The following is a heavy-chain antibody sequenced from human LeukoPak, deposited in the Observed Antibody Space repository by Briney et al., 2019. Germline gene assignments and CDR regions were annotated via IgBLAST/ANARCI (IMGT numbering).Heavy chain of an antibody. CDR3: ARSGGNSAPFDY. Sequence: GGSLRLSCAASGLTFSSYSMNCVRQAPGKGLEWVSSISSSSCIYYADSVKGRFTISRDNAKYSLYLQMNSLRAEDTAVYYCARSGGNSAPFDYWGQGTLVTVSS. V-gene: IGHV3-21*01. CDR1: GLTFSSYS. J-gene: IGHJ4*02. D-gene: IGHD4-23*01. CDR2: ISSSSCI.